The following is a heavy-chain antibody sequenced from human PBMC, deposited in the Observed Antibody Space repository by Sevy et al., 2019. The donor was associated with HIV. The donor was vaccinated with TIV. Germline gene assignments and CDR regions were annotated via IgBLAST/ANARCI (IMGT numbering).Heavy chain of an antibody. CDR3: APYYDFWSGYYPGRIIDY. CDR2: ISGSGGST. D-gene: IGHD3-3*01. Sequence: GGSLRLSCAASGFTFSSYAMSWVRQAPGKGLEWVSAISGSGGSTYYADSVKGRFTISRDNSKNTLYLQMNSLRAEDTAVYYCAPYYDFWSGYYPGRIIDYWGQGTLVTVSS. J-gene: IGHJ4*02. V-gene: IGHV3-23*01. CDR1: GFTFSSYA.